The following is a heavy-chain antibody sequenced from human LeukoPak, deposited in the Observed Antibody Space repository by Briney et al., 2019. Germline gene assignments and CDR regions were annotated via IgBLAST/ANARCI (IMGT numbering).Heavy chain of an antibody. CDR1: GGSFSGYY. D-gene: IGHD2-2*01. Sequence: PETLSLTCAVYGGSFSGYYWSWIRQPPGKGLEWIGEINHSGSTNYNPSLKSRVTISVDTSKNQFSLKLSSVTAADTAVYYCARGPDIVVVPAAPSFDYWGQGTLVTVSS. CDR2: INHSGST. V-gene: IGHV4-34*01. J-gene: IGHJ4*02. CDR3: ARGPDIVVVPAAPSFDY.